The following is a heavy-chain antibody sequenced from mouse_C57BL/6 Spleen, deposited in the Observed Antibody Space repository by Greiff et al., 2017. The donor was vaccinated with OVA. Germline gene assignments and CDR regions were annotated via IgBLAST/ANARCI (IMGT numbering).Heavy chain of an antibody. CDR3: ARSLIYYGSSYGSDMDD. CDR1: GFSLTSYG. V-gene: IGHV2-6*03. CDR2: IWSDGSS. Sequence: VQVVESGPGLVAPSQSLSITCTVSGFSLTSYGVHWVRQPPGQGLEWLVVIWSDGSSTYNSAPKSRLSISKDNAKSQVFLKMNRLQTDDTAMYYYARSLIYYGSSYGSDMDDWGQGTSVTVSS. J-gene: IGHJ4*01. D-gene: IGHD1-1*01.